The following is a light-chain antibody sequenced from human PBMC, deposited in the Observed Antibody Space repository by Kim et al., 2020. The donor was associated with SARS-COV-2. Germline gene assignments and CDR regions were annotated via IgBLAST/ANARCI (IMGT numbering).Light chain of an antibody. V-gene: IGLV1-44*01. CDR3: AAWDDSLNGYV. Sequence: GQRVTISCSGMTSNIGSNPVNWYQQVPGTANELLIYGNLQRPSEVPDRLSCSKSGTSASLAISGLQSEDEGDYYCAAWDDSLNGYVFGIGTKVTVL. CDR1: TSNIGSNP. J-gene: IGLJ1*01. CDR2: GNL.